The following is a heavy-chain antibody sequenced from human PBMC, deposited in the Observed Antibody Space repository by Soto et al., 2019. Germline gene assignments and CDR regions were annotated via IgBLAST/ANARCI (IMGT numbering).Heavy chain of an antibody. CDR2: IGGSGGNR. Sequence: EVQLLESGGGLVQPGGSLRLSCAASGFTFNAYAMTWVRRAPGKGLEWVSAIGGSGGNRYYAASVKGRFTISRDNSKDTVDLQMNRLRVEDTAVYYCARVASDYINSVDHWGQGILVTVSS. J-gene: IGHJ4*02. CDR1: GFTFNAYA. CDR3: ARVASDYINSVDH. V-gene: IGHV3-23*01. D-gene: IGHD4-4*01.